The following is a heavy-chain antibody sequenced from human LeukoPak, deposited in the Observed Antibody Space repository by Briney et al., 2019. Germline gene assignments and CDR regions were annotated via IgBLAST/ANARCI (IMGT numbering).Heavy chain of an antibody. Sequence: ASVKVSCKASGYTFTGYYMHWVRQAPGQGLEWMGWINPNSGGTNYAQKFQGRVTMTRDTSISTAYMELSRLRSDDTAVYYCARDRVHCSGGSCYLTLNFDYWGQGTLATVSS. CDR2: INPNSGGT. CDR1: GYTFTGYY. D-gene: IGHD2-15*01. V-gene: IGHV1-2*02. CDR3: ARDRVHCSGGSCYLTLNFDY. J-gene: IGHJ4*02.